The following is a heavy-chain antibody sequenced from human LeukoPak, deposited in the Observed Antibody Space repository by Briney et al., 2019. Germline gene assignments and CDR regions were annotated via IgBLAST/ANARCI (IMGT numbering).Heavy chain of an antibody. J-gene: IGHJ6*02. D-gene: IGHD6-13*01. CDR1: GGSISSYY. V-gene: IGHV4-4*07. Sequence: SETPSLTCTVSGGSISSYYWSWIRQPAGKGLEWIGRIYTSGSTNYNPSLKSRVTMSVDTSKNQFSLKLSSVTAADTAVYYCARDSPSIAAAGLYYYYYGMDVWGQGTTVTVSS. CDR2: IYTSGST. CDR3: ARDSPSIAAAGLYYYYYGMDV.